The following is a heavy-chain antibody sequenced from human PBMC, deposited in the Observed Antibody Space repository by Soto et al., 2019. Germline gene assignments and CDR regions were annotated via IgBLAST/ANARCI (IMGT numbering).Heavy chain of an antibody. CDR3: ARGCSSASCYYY. V-gene: IGHV3-21*01. J-gene: IGHJ4*02. D-gene: IGHD2-2*01. Sequence: LRLSCTASGFMFSSYTMNWVRQAPGKGLAWVSSVSFRGDIYYADSLEGRFTISRDDAKNSLYLQMNSLRAEDTAVYYCARGCSSASCYYYWGQGTLVTVSS. CDR2: VSFRGDI. CDR1: GFMFSSYT.